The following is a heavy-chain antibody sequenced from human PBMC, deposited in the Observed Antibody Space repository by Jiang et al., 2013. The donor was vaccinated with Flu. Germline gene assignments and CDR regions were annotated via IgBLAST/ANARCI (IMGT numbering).Heavy chain of an antibody. CDR2: INQSGYT. J-gene: IGHJ3*02. CDR3: ARHCSGGTCSHAFDI. V-gene: IGHV4-34*01. Sequence: GLLKPSETLSLTCAVYGGSFSGYYWSWIRQPPGKGLEWIGEINQSGYTNYNPSLKSRVTISADTSKNQFSLKLSSVTAADTAVYYCARHCSGGTCSHAFDIWGQGTMVTVSS. CDR1: GGSFSGYY. D-gene: IGHD2-15*01.